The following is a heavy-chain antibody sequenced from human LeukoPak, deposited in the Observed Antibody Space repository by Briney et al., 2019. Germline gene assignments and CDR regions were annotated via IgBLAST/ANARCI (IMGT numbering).Heavy chain of an antibody. CDR2: INHSGST. CDR3: ARGPHIGSGSYPAGSRYYYYAMDV. Sequence: PSETLSLTCAVYGGSFSGYYWSWIRQPPGKGLEWIGEINHSGSTNYNPSLESRVTISVDTSKNQFSLKLSSVTAADTAVYYCARGPHIGSGSYPAGSRYYYYAMDVWGQGTTVTVSS. J-gene: IGHJ6*02. V-gene: IGHV4-34*01. D-gene: IGHD3-10*01. CDR1: GGSFSGYY.